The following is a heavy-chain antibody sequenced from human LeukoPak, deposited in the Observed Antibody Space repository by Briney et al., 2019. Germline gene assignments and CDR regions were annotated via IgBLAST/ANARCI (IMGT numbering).Heavy chain of an antibody. CDR3: ARQDAVVAPNDY. J-gene: IGHJ4*02. V-gene: IGHV5-51*01. CDR1: GYSFTNYW. Sequence: GEALKISFKAFGYSFTNYWIGWGRQMPGKGVEWLSIIYPDPSDTSSTPSFQALLSISADNSISTAYLLWSSLKASDTAMYYCARQDAVVAPNDYWGQGTLVTVSS. CDR2: IYPDPSDT. D-gene: IGHD2-15*01.